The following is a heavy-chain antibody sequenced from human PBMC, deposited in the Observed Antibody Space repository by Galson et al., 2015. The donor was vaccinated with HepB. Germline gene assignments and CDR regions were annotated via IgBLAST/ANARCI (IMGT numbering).Heavy chain of an antibody. CDR2: IYSGGST. CDR3: ASSADYYDSSGYPPDY. D-gene: IGHD3-22*01. Sequence: SLRLSCAASGFTVSSNYMSWVRQAPGKGLEWVSVIYSGGSTYYADSVKGRFTISRDNSKNTLYLQMNSLRAEDTAVYYCASSADYYDSSGYPPDYWGQGTLVTVSS. V-gene: IGHV3-66*02. J-gene: IGHJ4*02. CDR1: GFTVSSNY.